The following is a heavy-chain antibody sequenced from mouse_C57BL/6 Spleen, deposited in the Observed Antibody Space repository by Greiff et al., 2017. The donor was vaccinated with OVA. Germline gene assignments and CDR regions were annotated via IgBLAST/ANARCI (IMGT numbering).Heavy chain of an antibody. CDR3: ARDYYGSSYVDYWYFDV. V-gene: IGHV5-17*01. Sequence: EVKLVESGGGLVKPGGSLKLSCAASGFTFSDYGMHWVRQAPEKGLEWVAYISSGSSTIYYADTVKGRFTISRDNAKNTLFLQMTSLRSEDTAMYYCARDYYGSSYVDYWYFDVWGTGTTVTVSS. J-gene: IGHJ1*03. CDR2: ISSGSSTI. CDR1: GFTFSDYG. D-gene: IGHD1-1*01.